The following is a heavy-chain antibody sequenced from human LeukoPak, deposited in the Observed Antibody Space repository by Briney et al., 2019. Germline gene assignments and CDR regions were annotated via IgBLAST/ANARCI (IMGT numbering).Heavy chain of an antibody. CDR3: AREIVSAVAGNFDY. CDR1: GFTFSSYE. CDR2: ISRSGSTR. Sequence: PGGSLRLSCAASGFTFSSYEMNWVRQAPGKGLEWVSYISRSGSTRTYADSVKGRFTISRDNAQHSLYLEMNSLRAEDTAVYYCAREIVSAVAGNFDYWGQGTLVTVSS. J-gene: IGHJ4*02. V-gene: IGHV3-48*03. D-gene: IGHD6-19*01.